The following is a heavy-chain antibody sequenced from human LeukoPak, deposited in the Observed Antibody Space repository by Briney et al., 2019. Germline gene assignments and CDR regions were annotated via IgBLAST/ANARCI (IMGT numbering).Heavy chain of an antibody. V-gene: IGHV4-34*09. J-gene: IGHJ4*02. D-gene: IGHD4-23*01. CDR3: ARDSGGNSGIDY. CDR1: GGSFSGYY. Sequence: SETLSLTCAVYGGSFSGYYWSWIRQPPGKGLDWIGEINHSGSTNYNPSLKSRVTISVDTSKNQFSLKLSSVTAADTAVYYCARDSGGNSGIDYWGQGTLVTVSS. CDR2: INHSGST.